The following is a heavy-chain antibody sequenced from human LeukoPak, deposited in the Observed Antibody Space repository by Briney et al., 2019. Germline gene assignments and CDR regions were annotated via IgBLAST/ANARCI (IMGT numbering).Heavy chain of an antibody. CDR1: GGTFSSYA. D-gene: IGHD6-19*01. CDR3: AKSLSSGWYLDY. CDR2: IIPIFGTA. J-gene: IGHJ4*02. Sequence: ASVKVSCKASGGTFSSYAISWVRQAPGQGLEWMGGIIPIFGTANYAQKFQGRATITADKSTSTAYMELSSLRAEDTSVYYCAKSLSSGWYLDYWGQGTLVTVSS. V-gene: IGHV1-69*06.